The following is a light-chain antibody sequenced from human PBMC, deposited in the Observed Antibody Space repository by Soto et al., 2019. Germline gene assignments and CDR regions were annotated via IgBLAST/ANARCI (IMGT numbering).Light chain of an antibody. Sequence: EIVMTQSPGTLSVSPGEGATLSCRASQSVSTNLAWYQQKPDQAPRLLIYGASTTATGMPARFSGSGSGTEFTLTISSLQSEDFAVYYCQQYYTLPRTFGQGTRVEIK. CDR2: GAS. CDR1: QSVSTN. CDR3: QQYYTLPRT. V-gene: IGKV3-15*01. J-gene: IGKJ1*01.